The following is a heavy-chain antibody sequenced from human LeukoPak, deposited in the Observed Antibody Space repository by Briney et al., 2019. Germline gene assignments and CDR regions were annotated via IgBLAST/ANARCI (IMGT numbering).Heavy chain of an antibody. J-gene: IGHJ4*02. CDR3: ARDSTPVDY. D-gene: IGHD2-2*01. Sequence: GESLRLSCAASGFTFSSYSMNGVRQAPGKGLEWVSYISSSSSTIYYADSVKGRFTISRDNAKNSLYLQMNSLRAEDTAVYYCARDSTPVDYWGQGTLVTVSS. CDR2: ISSSSSTI. V-gene: IGHV3-48*01. CDR1: GFTFSSYS.